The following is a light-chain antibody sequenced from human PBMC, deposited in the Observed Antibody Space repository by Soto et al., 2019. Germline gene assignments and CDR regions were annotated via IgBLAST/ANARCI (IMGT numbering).Light chain of an antibody. V-gene: IGKV3-11*01. CDR1: QSVSNS. Sequence: EIVLTQSPATLSLSPGERATLSCRASQSVSNSLAWYQQKPGQAPRLLIYDASNRATGIPARFSGSGSGTDFTLTISCLAPEDFAVYYCQQRSNWPLLTFGGGTKVEIK. J-gene: IGKJ4*01. CDR3: QQRSNWPLLT. CDR2: DAS.